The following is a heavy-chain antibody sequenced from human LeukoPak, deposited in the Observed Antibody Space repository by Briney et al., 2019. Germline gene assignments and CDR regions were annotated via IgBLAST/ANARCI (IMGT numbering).Heavy chain of an antibody. Sequence: SQTLSLTCAISWDSVSRNSAAWNWIRQSPSRGLEWLGRTYYRSKWYNDYAVSVESRITINPDTSKNQFSLQLNSVTPEDTAVYYCARADGDRDGYTFWFDPWAQGTLVTVSS. V-gene: IGHV6-1*01. CDR1: WDSVSRNSAA. CDR3: ARADGDRDGYTFWFDP. CDR2: TYYRSKWYN. J-gene: IGHJ5*02. D-gene: IGHD5-24*01.